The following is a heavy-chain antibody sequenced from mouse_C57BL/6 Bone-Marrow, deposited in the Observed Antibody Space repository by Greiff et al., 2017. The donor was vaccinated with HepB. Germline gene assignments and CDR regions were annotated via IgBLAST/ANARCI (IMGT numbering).Heavy chain of an antibody. CDR3: TGEMCHYYYAMDY. V-gene: IGHV6-3*01. Sequence: EVQRVESGGGLVQPGGSMKLSCVASGFTFSNYWMNWVRQSPEKGLEWVAQIRLKSDNYATHYAESVKGRFTISRDDSKSSVYLQMNNLRAEDTGIYYCTGEMCHYYYAMDYWGQGTSVTVSS. CDR1: GFTFSNYW. D-gene: IGHD1-2*01. CDR2: IRLKSDNYAT. J-gene: IGHJ4*01.